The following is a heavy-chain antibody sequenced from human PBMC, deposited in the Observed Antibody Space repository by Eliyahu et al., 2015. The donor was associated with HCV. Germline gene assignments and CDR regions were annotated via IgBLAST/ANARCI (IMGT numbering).Heavy chain of an antibody. J-gene: IGHJ5*02. CDR1: GGSITTYY. CDR3: ASGGGGIAVTGTGGWFDP. Sequence: QVQLQESGPGLVKPSETLSLTCSVSGGSITTYYWSWIRQPPGKGLEWIGYIHYSWSTNYNPSLKNRVTISIDTSKNQFSLNLTSVTAADTAMYYCASGGGGIAVTGTGGWFDPWGQGTLVTVSS. V-gene: IGHV4-59*01. D-gene: IGHD6-19*01. CDR2: IHYSWST.